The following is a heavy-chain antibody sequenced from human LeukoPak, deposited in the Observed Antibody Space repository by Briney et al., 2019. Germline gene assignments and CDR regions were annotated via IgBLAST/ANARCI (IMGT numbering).Heavy chain of an antibody. J-gene: IGHJ3*02. CDR2: ISAYNGNT. CDR3: VFGRDDFWSGYYDAFDI. Sequence: ASVKVSCKASGYTFTSYGISWVRQAPGQGLEWMGWISAYNGNTNYAQKLQGRVTMTTDTSTSTAYMELRSLRSDDTAVYYCVFGRDDFWSGYYDAFDIWGQGTMVTVSS. V-gene: IGHV1-18*01. D-gene: IGHD3-3*01. CDR1: GYTFTSYG.